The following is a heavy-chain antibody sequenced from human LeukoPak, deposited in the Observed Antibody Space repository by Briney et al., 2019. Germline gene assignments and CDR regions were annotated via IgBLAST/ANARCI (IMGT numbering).Heavy chain of an antibody. CDR3: AKSPRDSSGWYRDY. J-gene: IGHJ4*02. CDR2: ISSHENNE. V-gene: IGHV3-30*18. D-gene: IGHD6-19*01. CDR1: GLTLSREG. Sequence: GGSLRLSCVASGLTLSREGLHWVRQAPGKGLEWVAVISSHENNEYYADSVKARFTISRDNSKLYLQMNSLRAEDTAVYYCAKSPRDSSGWYRDYWGQGTLVTVSS.